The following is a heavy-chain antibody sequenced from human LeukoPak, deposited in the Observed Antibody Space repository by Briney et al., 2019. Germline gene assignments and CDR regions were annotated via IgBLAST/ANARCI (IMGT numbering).Heavy chain of an antibody. CDR3: AREGITIFGVVIRGNNWFDP. J-gene: IGHJ5*02. D-gene: IGHD3-3*01. V-gene: IGHV1-46*01. CDR2: INPSGGST. Sequence: ASVKVSCTASGYTFTSYYMHWVRQAPGQGLEWMGIINPSGGSTSYAQKFQGRVTMTRDTSTSTVYMELSSLRSEDTAVYYCAREGITIFGVVIRGNNWFDPWGQGTLVTVSS. CDR1: GYTFTSYY.